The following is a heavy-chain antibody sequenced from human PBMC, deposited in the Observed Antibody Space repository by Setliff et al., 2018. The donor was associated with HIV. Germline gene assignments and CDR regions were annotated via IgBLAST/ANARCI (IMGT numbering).Heavy chain of an antibody. CDR2: IFYSGST. D-gene: IGHD6-6*01. CDR3: ARTLGAYSSSSDPFDY. CDR1: GGSISSHY. V-gene: IGHV4-59*11. J-gene: IGHJ4*02. Sequence: SETLSLTCTVSGGSISSHYWSWIRQPPGKELEWIGYIFYSGSTKYNPSLQSRVTISIDTSKNQFSMRLSSVTAEDTATYYCARTLGAYSSSSDPFDYWGQGALVTVSS.